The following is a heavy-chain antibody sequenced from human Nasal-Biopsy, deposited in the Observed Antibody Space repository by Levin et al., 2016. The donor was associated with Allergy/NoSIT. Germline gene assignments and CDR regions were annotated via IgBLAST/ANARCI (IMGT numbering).Heavy chain of an antibody. CDR1: GFTVSSNY. Sequence: GGSLRLSCAVSGFTVSSNYMSWVRQAPGKGLEWVSVIYSGGSTTYADSVKGRFTISRDNAKNSLYLQMNSLRADDSAVYYCARDGPDHDFGDYLFDNWGQGTLVTVSS. J-gene: IGHJ4*02. CDR2: IYSGGST. V-gene: IGHV3-66*01. D-gene: IGHD4-17*01. CDR3: ARDGPDHDFGDYLFDN.